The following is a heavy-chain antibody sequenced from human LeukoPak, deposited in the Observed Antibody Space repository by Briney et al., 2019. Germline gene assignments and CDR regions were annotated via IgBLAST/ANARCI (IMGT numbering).Heavy chain of an antibody. Sequence: ASVKVSCKASGYTFSSYDINWVRQAAGQGLEWMGWMNPNSGHAGYTQKFQGRVTMTSDNAISTVYMEISSLRSDDAAVYYCAGIKRIMEPGTVGLDSWGQGTLVTVSS. D-gene: IGHD2-8*01. V-gene: IGHV1-8*01. CDR1: GYTFSSYD. J-gene: IGHJ4*02. CDR3: AGIKRIMEPGTVGLDS. CDR2: MNPNSGHA.